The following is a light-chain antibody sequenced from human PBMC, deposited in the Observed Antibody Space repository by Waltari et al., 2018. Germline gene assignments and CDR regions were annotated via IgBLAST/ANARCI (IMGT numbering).Light chain of an antibody. CDR2: GKN. CDR1: SLRSYY. CDR3: NSRDSSGNHYV. J-gene: IGLJ1*01. V-gene: IGLV3-19*01. Sequence: SSELTQDPAVSVALGQTVRITCQGDSLRSYYASWYQQKPGQAPVLGIYGKNNRPSGLPDRFSGSSSGNTASLTITGAQAEDEADYYCNSRDSSGNHYVFGTGTKVTVL.